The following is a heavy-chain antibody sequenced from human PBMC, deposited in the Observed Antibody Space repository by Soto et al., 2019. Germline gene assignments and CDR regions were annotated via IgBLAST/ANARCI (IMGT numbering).Heavy chain of an antibody. V-gene: IGHV3-48*02. Sequence: EVQLVESGGGLVQPGGSLRLSCAASGFTISNYSMNWVRQAPGKGLEWVSYISSSSGTIFYADSVRGRFTITKDNAKNSPSLLMNSLRDEDTAVYYCARDSYCGGDCYNDAFDIWGQGTMVTVSS. CDR2: ISSSSGTI. CDR3: ARDSYCGGDCYNDAFDI. J-gene: IGHJ3*02. CDR1: GFTISNYS. D-gene: IGHD2-21*02.